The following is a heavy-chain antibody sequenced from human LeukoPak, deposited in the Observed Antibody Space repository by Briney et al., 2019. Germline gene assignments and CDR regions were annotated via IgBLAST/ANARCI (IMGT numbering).Heavy chain of an antibody. V-gene: IGHV1-2*02. Sequence: ASVKVSCKASGYTFTGYYMHWVRQAPGQGLGWMGWINPNSGGTNYAQKFQGRVTMTRDTSISTAYMELSRLRSDDTAVYYCATSGYSYGYYYYYGMDVWGQGTTVTVSS. CDR1: GYTFTGYY. J-gene: IGHJ6*02. CDR3: ATSGYSYGYYYYYGMDV. D-gene: IGHD5-18*01. CDR2: INPNSGGT.